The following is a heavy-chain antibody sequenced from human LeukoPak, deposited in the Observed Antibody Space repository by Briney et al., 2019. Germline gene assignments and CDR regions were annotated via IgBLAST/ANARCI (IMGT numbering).Heavy chain of an antibody. J-gene: IGHJ6*03. CDR1: GGTFSSYA. CDR2: IIPIFGTA. D-gene: IGHD3-16*01. V-gene: IGHV1-69*05. CDR3: ARNMLTVKSYYYYMDV. Sequence: SVKVSCKASGGTFSSYAISWVRQAPGQGLEWMGGIIPIFGTANYAQKFQGRVTITTDESTSTAYMELGSLRSEDTAVYYCARNMLTVKSYYYYMDVWGKGTTVTVSS.